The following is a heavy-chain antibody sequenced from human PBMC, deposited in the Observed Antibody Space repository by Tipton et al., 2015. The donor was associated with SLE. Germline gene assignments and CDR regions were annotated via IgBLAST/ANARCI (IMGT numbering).Heavy chain of an antibody. CDR1: GFTFSSYE. J-gene: IGHJ2*01. Sequence: GSLRLSCAASGFTFSSYEMNWVRQAPGKGLEWVSYISSSGTTIYYADSVKGRFTISRDNAKNSLYLQMNTLRAEDTAVYYCARDDTPEGWYFDLWGRGTLVTVSS. CDR2: ISSSGTTI. CDR3: ARDDTPEGWYFDL. D-gene: IGHD2-2*02. V-gene: IGHV3-48*03.